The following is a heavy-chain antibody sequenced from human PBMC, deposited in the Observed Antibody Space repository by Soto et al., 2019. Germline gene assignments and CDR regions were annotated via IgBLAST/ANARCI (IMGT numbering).Heavy chain of an antibody. CDR3: ARDGCSGGGCYKEYYYVRDV. J-gene: IGHJ6*02. CDR1: GFTFSSYG. D-gene: IGHD2-15*01. CDR2: IWYDGRNK. Sequence: WGSLRLSCAASGFTFSSYGLHWVRQAPGKGLEWVAVIWYDGRNKYYADSVKGRFTISRDISKNTLYLQINSLRAEYTAVYYCARDGCSGGGCYKEYYYVRDVWGQGTTVTVSS. V-gene: IGHV3-33*01.